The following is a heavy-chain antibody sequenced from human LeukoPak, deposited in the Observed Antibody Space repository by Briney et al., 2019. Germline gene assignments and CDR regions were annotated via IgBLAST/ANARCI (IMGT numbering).Heavy chain of an antibody. Sequence: HSGGSLRLSCAASGFTFSSYAMSWVRQAPGKGLEWVSVIYSGGSTYYADSVKGRFTISRDNSKNTLYLQMNSLRAEDTAVYYCARTYDSSGYYDYWGQGALVTVSS. J-gene: IGHJ4*02. CDR3: ARTYDSSGYYDY. D-gene: IGHD3-22*01. CDR1: GFTFSSYA. CDR2: IYSGGST. V-gene: IGHV3-53*01.